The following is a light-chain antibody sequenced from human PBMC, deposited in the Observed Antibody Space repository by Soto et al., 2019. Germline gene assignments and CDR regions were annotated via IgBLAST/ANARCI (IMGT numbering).Light chain of an antibody. V-gene: IGKV3-20*01. Sequence: EIVLTQSPGTLSLSPGQTATLSFRASQSLTSNYLAWYQQKPGQAPRLLIYGASSRDTGIPDRFSGSGSGTDFTLTSSRLEPEDSAVYYCQQYGSSFGGGTRVEI. CDR2: GAS. CDR3: QQYGSS. CDR1: QSLTSNY. J-gene: IGKJ4*01.